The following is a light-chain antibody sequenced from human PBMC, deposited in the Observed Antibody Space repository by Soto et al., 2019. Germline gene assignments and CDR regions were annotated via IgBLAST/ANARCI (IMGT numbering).Light chain of an antibody. CDR2: HAS. CDR3: QPYTKWPLT. J-gene: IGKJ4*01. Sequence: EIVMTQSPATLSVSPGERATLSCRASQSVYSNLAWYQQKPGQAPRLLIYHASTRATGIPARFSGGGSGTEFTLTIHSLQSGDFAVYYCQPYTKWPLTFGGGTKVEIK. V-gene: IGKV3-15*01. CDR1: QSVYSN.